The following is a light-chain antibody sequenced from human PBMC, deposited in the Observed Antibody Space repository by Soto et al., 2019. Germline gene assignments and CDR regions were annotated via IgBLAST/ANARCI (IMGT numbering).Light chain of an antibody. Sequence: DIPMTQSPSSLSASVGDRVTITCRASQSIRSYLNWYQQKPGKAPKLLIYAASSLQSGVPSRFSGSGSGTDFTLTISSLQPEDFATYYCQQSYNAPPWTFGQGTKVEIK. J-gene: IGKJ1*01. CDR2: AAS. CDR3: QQSYNAPPWT. CDR1: QSIRSY. V-gene: IGKV1-39*01.